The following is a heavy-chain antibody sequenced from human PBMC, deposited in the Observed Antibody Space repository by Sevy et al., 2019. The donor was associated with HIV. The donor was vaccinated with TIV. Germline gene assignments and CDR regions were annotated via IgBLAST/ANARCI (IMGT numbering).Heavy chain of an antibody. CDR1: GSTLTKLS. J-gene: IGHJ4*02. D-gene: IGHD3-22*01. CDR3: ATTTDYSDSSGSPFDY. CDR2: FDTEDGET. Sequence: ASVKVSCKVSGSTLTKLSMHWVRQVPGKGLEWMVSFDTEDGETIYARKFQGRVTMTEDTSTDTAYMVLSSLRSEDTSVYYCATTTDYSDSSGSPFDYWGQGTLVTVSS. V-gene: IGHV1-24*01.